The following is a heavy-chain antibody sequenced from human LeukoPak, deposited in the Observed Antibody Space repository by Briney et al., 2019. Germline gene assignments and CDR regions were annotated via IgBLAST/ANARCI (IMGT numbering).Heavy chain of an antibody. CDR3: AKERNDCSGGSCYYLDAFDI. D-gene: IGHD2-15*01. J-gene: IGHJ3*02. CDR1: GFTFSSYC. V-gene: IGHV3-33*06. Sequence: PERSLRLSCTASGFTFSSYCMHWVRQAPGKGLEWVADIWYDGSNKYYADSVKGRFTISRDNSKNTLYLQMNSLRAEDTAVYYCAKERNDCSGGSCYYLDAFDIWGQGTLVTVSS. CDR2: IWYDGSNK.